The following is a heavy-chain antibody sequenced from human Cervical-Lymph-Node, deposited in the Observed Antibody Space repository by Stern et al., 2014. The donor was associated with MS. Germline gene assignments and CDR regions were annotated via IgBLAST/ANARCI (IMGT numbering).Heavy chain of an antibody. D-gene: IGHD5-18*01. CDR3: ARPGDDTAKYGLDV. V-gene: IGHV5-51*04. Sequence: MQLVESGAEVKKPGESLKLSCKGSGYSFATYWIRWVRQVPGKGLEWMGGLYPGGSDTRYTPSFQGRVTITADTHIRHAYLPSSSLKASDTAMYYCARPGDDTAKYGLDVWGQGTTVTVSS. CDR1: GYSFATYW. J-gene: IGHJ6*02. CDR2: LYPGGSDT.